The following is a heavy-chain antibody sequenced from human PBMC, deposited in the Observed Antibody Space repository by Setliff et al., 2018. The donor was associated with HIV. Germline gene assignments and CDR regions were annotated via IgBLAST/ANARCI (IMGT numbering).Heavy chain of an antibody. CDR1: GYTFTTYA. CDR3: ARVACSGGSCYSYFQH. J-gene: IGHJ1*01. D-gene: IGHD2-15*01. CDR2: INAGNGNA. Sequence: ASVKVSCKASGYTFTTYALHWVRQAPGQRLEWMGWINAGNGNAKYSQKFQGRVTITRDTSASTAYMELSSLTSEDTAVYYCARVACSGGSCYSYFQHWGQGTLVTVSS. V-gene: IGHV1-3*01.